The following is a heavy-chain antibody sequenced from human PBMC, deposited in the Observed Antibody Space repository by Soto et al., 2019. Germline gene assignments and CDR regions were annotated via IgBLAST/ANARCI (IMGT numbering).Heavy chain of an antibody. J-gene: IGHJ4*02. CDR2: IIPIFGPA. Sequence: SVTVSCTASGGTLIRSAISWVRQAPGQGLEWMGGIIPIFGPAIYAQKFRGRVSIIADESTRTAYMEMNSLRAEDTAMYYCAKLSFYYDSSGYAIGWGQGTLVTLSS. CDR3: AKLSFYYDSSGYAIG. V-gene: IGHV1-69*13. CDR1: GGTLIRSA. D-gene: IGHD3-22*01.